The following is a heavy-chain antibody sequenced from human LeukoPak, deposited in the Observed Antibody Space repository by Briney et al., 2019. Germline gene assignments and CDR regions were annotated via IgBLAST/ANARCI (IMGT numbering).Heavy chain of an antibody. D-gene: IGHD3-10*02. J-gene: IGHJ6*02. V-gene: IGHV3-23*01. CDR3: AKDGLRSGYYYYGMDV. CDR1: GFTFSSYA. CDR2: ISGSGGST. Sequence: GGSPRLSCAASGFTFSSYAMSWVRQAPGKGLEWVSAISGSGGSTYYADSVKGRFTISRDNSKNTLYLQMNSLRAEDTAVYYCAKDGLRSGYYYYGMDVWGQGTTVTVSS.